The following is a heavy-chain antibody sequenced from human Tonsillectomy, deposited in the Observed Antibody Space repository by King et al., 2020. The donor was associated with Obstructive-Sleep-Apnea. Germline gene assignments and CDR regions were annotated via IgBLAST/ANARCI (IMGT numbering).Heavy chain of an antibody. J-gene: IGHJ4*02. D-gene: IGHD3-10*01. CDR1: GYSISSGYF. CDR2: FYHSGST. CDR3: ARLWGVGDNSFDH. V-gene: IGHV4-38-2*02. Sequence: QLQESGPGLVKPSETLSLTCTVSGYSISSGYFWAWIRQPPGKRLEWIGSFYHSGSTYYNPSLRSRVTISGDSSKNQFSLTLNSVTAADTAMYFCARLWGVGDNSFDHWGQGTLVTVSS.